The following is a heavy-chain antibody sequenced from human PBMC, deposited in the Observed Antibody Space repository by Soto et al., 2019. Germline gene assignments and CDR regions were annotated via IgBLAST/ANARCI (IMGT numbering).Heavy chain of an antibody. CDR2: IYYSVT. Sequence: PSETLSLTCSVSGGSISSYYWSWIRQPPGKGLEWIAYIYYSVTSYNPSLKSRVSISLDTSKNQFSLKLSSVTAADTAVYYCARERWGSGSRWFDPRGQGTLVTVSS. J-gene: IGHJ5*02. CDR3: ARERWGSGSRWFDP. D-gene: IGHD6-19*01. V-gene: IGHV4-59*12. CDR1: GGSISSYY.